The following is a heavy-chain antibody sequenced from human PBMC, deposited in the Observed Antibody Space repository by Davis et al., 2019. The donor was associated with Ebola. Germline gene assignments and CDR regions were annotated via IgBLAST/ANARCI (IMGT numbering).Heavy chain of an antibody. J-gene: IGHJ4*02. V-gene: IGHV3-53*05. D-gene: IGHD6-19*01. CDR2: IYDQST. Sequence: GESLKISCTASGFTISSHHMSWVRQAPGKGLEWVSVIYDQSTAYAAAGRGRFIISRDKSNNTHYLEMSSLRVDDTAVYYCATTQWLREFDNWGQGTLVTVSS. CDR3: ATTQWLREFDN. CDR1: GFTISSHH.